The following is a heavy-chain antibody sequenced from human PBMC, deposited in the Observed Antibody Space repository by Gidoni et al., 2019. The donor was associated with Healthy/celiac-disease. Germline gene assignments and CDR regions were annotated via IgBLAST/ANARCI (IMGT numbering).Heavy chain of an antibody. D-gene: IGHD3-22*01. V-gene: IGHV3-66*01. CDR2: IYSGGST. CDR1: GFTVSSNY. J-gene: IGHJ4*02. Sequence: EVQLVESGGGLVQPGGSLRLSCAASGFTVSSNYMSWVRQAPGKGLEWVSVIYSGGSTYYADSVKGRFTISRDNSKNTLYLQMNSLRAEDTAVYYCARDFYSSGYYGADYWGQGTLVTVSS. CDR3: ARDFYSSGYYGADY.